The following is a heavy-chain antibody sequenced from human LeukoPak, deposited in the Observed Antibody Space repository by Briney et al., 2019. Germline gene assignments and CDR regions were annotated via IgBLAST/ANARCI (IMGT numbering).Heavy chain of an antibody. J-gene: IGHJ5*02. CDR3: ARDLRGVNYYDSSGPRFDP. Sequence: PGGSLRLSCAVSILPVSNTYVNLVRQAPGKGLEWVSSISSSSSYIYYADSVKGRFTISRDNAKNSLYLQMNSLRAEDTAVYYCARDLRGVNYYDSSGPRFDPWGQGTLVTVSS. V-gene: IGHV3-21*01. CDR2: ISSSSSYI. CDR1: ILPVSNTY. D-gene: IGHD3-22*01.